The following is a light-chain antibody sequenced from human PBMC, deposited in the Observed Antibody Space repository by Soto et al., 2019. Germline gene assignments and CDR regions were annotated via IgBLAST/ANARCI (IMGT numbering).Light chain of an antibody. CDR3: CSFAGSSTFYV. J-gene: IGLJ1*01. CDR1: SSDVGSSNL. Sequence: QSALTQLASVSGSPGQSITISCTGTSSDVGSSNLVSWYQQHPGKAPKLIIYEGSRRPSGVSGRFSGSKSGNTASLTISGLQAEDEADYSCCSFAGSSTFYVSGTGTKVTVL. CDR2: EGS. V-gene: IGLV2-23*01.